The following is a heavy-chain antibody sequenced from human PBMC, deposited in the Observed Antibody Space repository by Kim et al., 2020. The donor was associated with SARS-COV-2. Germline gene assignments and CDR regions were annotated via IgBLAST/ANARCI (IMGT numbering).Heavy chain of an antibody. D-gene: IGHD2-2*01. Sequence: GGSLRLSCAASGFTFSSYAMHWVRQAPGKGLEWVAVISYDGSNKYYADSVKGRFTISRDNSKNTLYLQMNSLRAEDTAVYYCARTASTSCSMGSKRCYYYDGMDVWGQGTTVTVSS. CDR1: GFTFSSYA. CDR3: ARTASTSCSMGSKRCYYYDGMDV. V-gene: IGHV3-30*04. J-gene: IGHJ6*02. CDR2: ISYDGSNK.